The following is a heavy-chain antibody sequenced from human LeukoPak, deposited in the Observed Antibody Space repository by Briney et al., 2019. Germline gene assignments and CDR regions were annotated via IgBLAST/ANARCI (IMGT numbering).Heavy chain of an antibody. J-gene: IGHJ4*02. D-gene: IGHD6-19*01. CDR2: IKQDGSEK. Sequence: GGSLRLSCAASGFTFSSYWMSWVRQAPGKGLEWVANIKQDGSEKYYVDSVKGRFTISRDNSKNTLSLQMNSLRAEDTAVYYCARLGSGWSVDYWGQGTLVTVSS. V-gene: IGHV3-7*01. CDR1: GFTFSSYW. CDR3: ARLGSGWSVDY.